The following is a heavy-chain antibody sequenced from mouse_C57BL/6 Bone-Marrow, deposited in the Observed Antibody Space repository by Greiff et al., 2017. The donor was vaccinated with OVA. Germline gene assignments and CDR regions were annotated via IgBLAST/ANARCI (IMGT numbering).Heavy chain of an antibody. V-gene: IGHV5-4*01. J-gene: IGHJ1*03. CDR3: ARGNSGYGWYFDV. CDR1: GFTFSIYA. D-gene: IGHD3-2*02. Sequence: EVQLQESGGGLVKPGGSLKLSCAASGFTFSIYAMSWVRQTPEKRLEWVATISDGGSYTYYPDNVKGRFTISRDNAKNNLYLQMSHLRSEDTAMYYCARGNSGYGWYFDVWGTGTTVTVSS. CDR2: ISDGGSYT.